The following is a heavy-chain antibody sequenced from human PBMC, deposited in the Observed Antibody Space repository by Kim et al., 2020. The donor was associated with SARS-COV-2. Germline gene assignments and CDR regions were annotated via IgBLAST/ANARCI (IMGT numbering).Heavy chain of an antibody. CDR3: GRSFRNAFDI. Sequence: SQTLSLTCAISGDSVSSNSVGWHWIRQSPSRGLEWLGRTYYRSKWSTDYAVSVKSRIIINPDTTKNQFSLQLNSVTPEDTAVYYCGRSFRNAFDIWGQGTMVTVSS. CDR1: GDSVSSNSVG. J-gene: IGHJ3*02. V-gene: IGHV6-1*01. CDR2: TYYRSKWST.